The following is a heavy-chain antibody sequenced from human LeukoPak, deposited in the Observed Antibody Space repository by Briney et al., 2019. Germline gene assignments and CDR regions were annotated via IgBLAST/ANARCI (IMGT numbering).Heavy chain of an antibody. D-gene: IGHD1-7*01. Sequence: SSETLSLTCTVSGGSIGNYYWSWIRQPPGKGLEWIGYIYYSGGTDYNPSLNSRVTISLDTSNNQFSLKLRSVTAADTAVYYCARVRIDNWNFNFDYWGQGTLVTVSS. J-gene: IGHJ4*02. CDR2: IYYSGGT. CDR1: GGSIGNYY. CDR3: ARVRIDNWNFNFDY. V-gene: IGHV4-59*01.